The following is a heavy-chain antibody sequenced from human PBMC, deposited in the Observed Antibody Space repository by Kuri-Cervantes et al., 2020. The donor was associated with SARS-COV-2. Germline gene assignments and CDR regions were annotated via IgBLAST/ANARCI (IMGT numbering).Heavy chain of an antibody. J-gene: IGHJ6*03. CDR3: ARDSVGYDFWSGYSAGKQYYYYYYMDV. CDR2: IRYDGSNK. D-gene: IGHD3-3*01. V-gene: IGHV3-30*02. Sequence: GESLKISCAASGFTFSSYGMHWVRQAPGKGLEWVAFIRYDGSNKYYADSVKVRFTISRDNSKNTLYLQMNSLRAEDTAVYYCARDSVGYDFWSGYSAGKQYYYYYYMDVWGKGTTVTVSS. CDR1: GFTFSSYG.